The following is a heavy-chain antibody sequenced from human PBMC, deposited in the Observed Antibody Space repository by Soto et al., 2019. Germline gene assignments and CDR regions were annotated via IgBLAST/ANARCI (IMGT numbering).Heavy chain of an antibody. CDR3: ARDRSXXWYXRXXXXFGMDV. CDR2: ITSSGSTI. CDR1: GFTFSDYY. D-gene: IGHD6-13*01. V-gene: IGHV3-11*01. Sequence: QVQLVESGGGLVKPGGSLRLSCAASGFTFSDYYMSWIRQAPGKGLEYVSYITSSGSTIYYADSVKGRFTISRDNAKNSLYLQMNSLRAEDTAVYYCARDRSXXWYXRXXXXFGMDVWGQGTTVTVSS. J-gene: IGHJ6*02.